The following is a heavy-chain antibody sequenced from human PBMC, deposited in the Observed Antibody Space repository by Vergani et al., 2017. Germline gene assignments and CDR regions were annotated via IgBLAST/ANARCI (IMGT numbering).Heavy chain of an antibody. V-gene: IGHV4-59*02. CDR1: GSSVNSYY. D-gene: IGHD3-10*01. CDR3: AKSRINYGAGSPDY. Sequence: QVKLQESGPGLVKPSETLSLTCTVSGSSVNSYYWSWIRQPPGKGLEWMGYVSFRGDTLYDLSVNGRMTTSLNTSSNQFSLYLTSVTAADTAVYYCAKSRINYGAGSPDYWGQGTLVTVSS. CDR2: VSFRGDT. J-gene: IGHJ4*02.